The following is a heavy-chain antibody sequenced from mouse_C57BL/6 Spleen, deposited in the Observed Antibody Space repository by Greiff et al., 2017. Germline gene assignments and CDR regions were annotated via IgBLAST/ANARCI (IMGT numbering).Heavy chain of an antibody. CDR3: ARGWDYGRFDY. CDR1: GYTFTSYW. CDR2: IYPSDSET. V-gene: IGHV1-61*01. D-gene: IGHD1-1*01. Sequence: VQLQQPGAELVRPGSSVKLSCKASGYTFTSYWMDWVKQRPGQGLEWIGNIYPSDSETHYNQKFKDKATLTVDKSSSTAYMQLSSLTSEDAAVCYCARGWDYGRFDYWGQGTTLTVSS. J-gene: IGHJ2*01.